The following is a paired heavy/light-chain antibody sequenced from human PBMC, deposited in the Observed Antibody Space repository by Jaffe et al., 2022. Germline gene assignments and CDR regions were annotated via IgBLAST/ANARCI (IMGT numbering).Light chain of an antibody. CDR1: RSLSQH. CDR2: WAS. CDR3: QQHHSSPPT. V-gene: IGKV4-1*01. J-gene: IGKJ1*01. Sequence: DIVMTQSPDSLAVSLGERATINCKSSRSLSQHLVWYQQKPGQPPKMLIYWASTRESGVPDRFSGSGSGTDFTLTISSLQAEDVAIYYCQQHHSSPPTFGQGTKVEIK.
Heavy chain of an antibody. Sequence: QVQLQESGPGLVKPSQTLSLTCTVSGGSISSGDYFWSWIRKPAGKALEWIGRTSSSGSTDYSPSLRSRLLISLDTSKNHFSLTLSSVTAADTAVYYCARGRSGNTILDSWGQGTLVTVSS. J-gene: IGHJ4*02. V-gene: IGHV4-61*02. CDR2: TSSSGST. CDR1: GGSISSGDYF. D-gene: IGHD3-3*01. CDR3: ARGRSGNTILDS.